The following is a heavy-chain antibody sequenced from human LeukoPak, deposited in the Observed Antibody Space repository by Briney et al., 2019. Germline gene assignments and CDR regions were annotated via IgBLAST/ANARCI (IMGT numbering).Heavy chain of an antibody. CDR1: GYTFNSYY. Sequence: SVKVSCKASGYTFNSYYIHWVRQAPGQGLEWMGRIIPILGIANYAQKFQGRVTITADKSTSTAYMELSSLRSEDTAVYYCARVASGGSCYSGDCDYFDYWGQGTLVTVSS. D-gene: IGHD2-15*01. J-gene: IGHJ4*02. CDR3: ARVASGGSCYSGDCDYFDY. CDR2: IIPILGIA. V-gene: IGHV1-69*04.